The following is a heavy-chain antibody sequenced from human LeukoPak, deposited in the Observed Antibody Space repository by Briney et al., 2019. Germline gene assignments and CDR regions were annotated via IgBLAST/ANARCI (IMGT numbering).Heavy chain of an antibody. V-gene: IGHV1-8*01. CDR3: ASGGKRYFQR. CDR2: MNPNSGNT. J-gene: IGHJ1*01. Sequence: ASVKVSRKASGYTFTSYDINWVRQATGQGLEWMGWMNPNSGNTGYAQKFQGRATMTRNTSISTAYMELSSLRSEDTAVYYCASGGKRYFQRWGQGTLVTVSS. CDR1: GYTFTSYD. D-gene: IGHD4-23*01.